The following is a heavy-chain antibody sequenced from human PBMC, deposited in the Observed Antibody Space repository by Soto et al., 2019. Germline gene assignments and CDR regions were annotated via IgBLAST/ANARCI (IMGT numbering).Heavy chain of an antibody. D-gene: IGHD4-17*01. CDR1: GGSISSGGYS. CDR3: GRGDYANAFDI. CDR2: IYHSGST. V-gene: IGHV4-30-2*01. J-gene: IGHJ3*02. Sequence: SETLSLTCAVSGGSISSGGYSWNWIRQPPGKGLEWIGNIYHSGSTYYNASLKSRVTISVDRSKNQFSLKLSSVTAADTAAYYCGRGDYANAFDIWGQGTMVTV.